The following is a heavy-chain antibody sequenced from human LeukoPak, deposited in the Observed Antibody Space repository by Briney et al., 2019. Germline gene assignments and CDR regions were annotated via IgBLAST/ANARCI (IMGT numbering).Heavy chain of an antibody. CDR2: ISASGDST. CDR3: SKRYYFDY. CDR1: GFTFSSYA. V-gene: IGHV3-23*01. Sequence: GGSLRLSCAASGFTFSSYAMSWVRQAPGKGLEWVSAISASGDSTYYADSVKGRFTISRDNSKNTLYLQMNSLRAEDKAVYYCSKRYYFDYWGQGALVTVSS. J-gene: IGHJ4*02. D-gene: IGHD5-24*01.